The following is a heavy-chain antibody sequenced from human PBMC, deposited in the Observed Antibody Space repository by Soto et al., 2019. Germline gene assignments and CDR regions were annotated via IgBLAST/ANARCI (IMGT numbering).Heavy chain of an antibody. J-gene: IGHJ4*02. CDR2: IYYSGST. CDR3: ARSGLELYYFDY. V-gene: IGHV4-61*01. Sequence: SETLSLTCTVSGGSVSSGSYYWSWIRQPPGKGLEWIGYIYYSGSTNYNPSLKSRVTISVDTSKNQFSLKLSSGTAADTAVYYCARSGLELYYFDYWGQGTLVTVSS. CDR1: GGSVSSGSYY. D-gene: IGHD1-1*01.